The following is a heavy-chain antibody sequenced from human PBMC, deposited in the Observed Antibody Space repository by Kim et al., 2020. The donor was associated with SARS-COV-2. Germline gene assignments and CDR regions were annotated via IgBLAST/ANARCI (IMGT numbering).Heavy chain of an antibody. CDR3: ARDHQYSVDY. CDR2: TYYRSKWYN. CDR1: GDHVSGDSVA. Sequence: SQTLSLTCVISGDHVSGDSVAWNWIRQSPSRGLEWLGRTYYRSKWYNDFAVSVKGRITISPDTSKNQFSLQVNSVTPEDTAVYYCARDHQYSVDYWGQGTLVTVSS. J-gene: IGHJ4*02. V-gene: IGHV6-1*01. D-gene: IGHD4-4*01.